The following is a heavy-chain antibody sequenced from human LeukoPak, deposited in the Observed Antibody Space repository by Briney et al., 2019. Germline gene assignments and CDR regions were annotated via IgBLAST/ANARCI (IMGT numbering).Heavy chain of an antibody. V-gene: IGHV4-59*08. CDR1: GDSIRRYF. Sequence: SGTLSLTCSVSGDSIRRYFWSWIRLSPGKGLEWIGYVHHSGTSRYKPSLESRVTMSLDTSENQFSLKLTSVTAADTATYYCVRQGTNSGYYLLDHWGQGHPVIVSS. D-gene: IGHD3-22*01. CDR2: VHHSGTS. J-gene: IGHJ4*02. CDR3: VRQGTNSGYYLLDH.